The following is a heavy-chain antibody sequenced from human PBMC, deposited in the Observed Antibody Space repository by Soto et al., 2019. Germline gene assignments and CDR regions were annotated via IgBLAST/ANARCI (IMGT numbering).Heavy chain of an antibody. CDR2: TCYRSKWYY. V-gene: IGHV6-1*01. Sequence: SETRSLACAITGDSVSSSCPGWRWVRQSPCRGHQWPERTCYRSKWYYEYSVCVRGRITIHPRTSNNNYSLQLMTVPPEDTAVYFCARGDRDRGRIFDYWGQGPMVTASS. D-gene: IGHD2-15*01. J-gene: IGHJ4*01. CDR1: GDSVSSSCPG. CDR3: ARGDRDRGRIFDY.